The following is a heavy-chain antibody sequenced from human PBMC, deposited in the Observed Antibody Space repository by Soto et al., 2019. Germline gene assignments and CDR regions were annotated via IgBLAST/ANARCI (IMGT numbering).Heavy chain of an antibody. Sequence: SETLSLTCTVSGDSISSYYWSWIRQPPGKGLEWIGYIYYSGSTNYNPSLKSRVTISVDTSKNQFSLKLSSVAAADTAVYYCARSNGDYGDDRSQRTPVTVSS. V-gene: IGHV4-59*01. CDR2: IYYSGST. CDR1: GDSISSYY. J-gene: IGHJ4*02. CDR3: ARSNGDYGDD. D-gene: IGHD4-17*01.